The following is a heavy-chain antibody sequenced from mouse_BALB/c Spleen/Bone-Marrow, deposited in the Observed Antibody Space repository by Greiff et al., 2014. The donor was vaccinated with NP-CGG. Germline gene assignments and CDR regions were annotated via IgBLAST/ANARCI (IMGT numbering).Heavy chain of an antibody. J-gene: IGHJ4*01. D-gene: IGHD1-1*01. V-gene: IGHV1-14*01. CDR3: ARGITTVVPYAMDY. Sequence: EVQGVESGPELVKPGASVKMSCKASGYTFTSYVMHWVKQKPGQGLEWIGYINPYNDGTKYNEKFKGKATLTSDESSSTAYMELSSLTSEDSAVYYCARGITTVVPYAMDYWGQGTSVTVSS. CDR1: GYTFTSYV. CDR2: INPYNDGT.